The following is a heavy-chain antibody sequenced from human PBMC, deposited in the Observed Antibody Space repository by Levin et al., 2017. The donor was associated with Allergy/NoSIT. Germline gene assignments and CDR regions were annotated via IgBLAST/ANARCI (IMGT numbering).Heavy chain of an antibody. V-gene: IGHV3-30*04. D-gene: IGHD3-10*01. Sequence: PGGSLRLSCAASGFIVHDHAMHWVRQAPGKGLEWVAVVSYDGTMGYYADSVRGRFTISRDNSKNTVYLDMNDVRVDDTAVYYCARDVAVPGTVRRVGVIDWWGQGTLVTVSS. CDR1: GFIVHDHA. J-gene: IGHJ4*02. CDR3: ARDVAVPGTVRRVGVIDW. CDR2: VSYDGTMG.